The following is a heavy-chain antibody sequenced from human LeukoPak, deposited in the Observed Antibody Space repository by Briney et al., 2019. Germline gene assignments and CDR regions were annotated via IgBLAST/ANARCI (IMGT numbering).Heavy chain of an antibody. CDR1: GYTFTSYD. D-gene: IGHD2-2*01. V-gene: IGHV1-8*02. CDR3: ARGLSRCSSGNCYEPSWLDS. J-gene: IGHJ5*01. Sequence: ASVKVSCKASGYTFTSYDINWVRQAPGQGLEWMGWMDPNRGNTGYAHKFQGRVTMARSTSVSTAYMELSSLTSEDTAVYYCARGLSRCSSGNCYEPSWLDSWGQGTLVTVSS. CDR2: MDPNRGNT.